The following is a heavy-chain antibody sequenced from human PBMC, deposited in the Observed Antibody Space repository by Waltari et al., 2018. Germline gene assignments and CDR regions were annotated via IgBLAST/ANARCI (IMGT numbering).Heavy chain of an antibody. D-gene: IGHD6-19*01. J-gene: IGHJ4*02. CDR3: VTSPGGWFYFDD. Sequence: EVQLVGSGGALFPRAGSLRLSCVPSAFRARHKYIHWVRPAPGKGLEWVAVMYGGGNSFYADSVRGRFTISRDHSKNTLYLQMNSLRVEDTAVYYCVTSPGGWFYFDDWGQGALVTVSS. V-gene: IGHV3-66*01. CDR1: AFRARHKY. CDR2: MYGGGNS.